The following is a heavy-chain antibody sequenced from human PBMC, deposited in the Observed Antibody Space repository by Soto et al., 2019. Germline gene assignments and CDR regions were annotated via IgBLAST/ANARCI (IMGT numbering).Heavy chain of an antibody. D-gene: IGHD2-2*01. J-gene: IGHJ3*02. V-gene: IGHV3-23*01. CDR1: GFTFSSYA. CDR2: ISGSGGST. Sequence: PGGSLRLSCAASGFTFSSYAMSWVRQAPGKGLEWVSAISGSGGSTYYADSVKGRFTISRDNSKNTLYLQMNSLRAEDTAVYYCARAGFQLPRLVAFDIWGQGTMVTVPS. CDR3: ARAGFQLPRLVAFDI.